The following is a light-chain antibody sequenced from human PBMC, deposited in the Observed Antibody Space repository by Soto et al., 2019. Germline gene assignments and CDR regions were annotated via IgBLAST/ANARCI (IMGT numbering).Light chain of an antibody. J-gene: IGLJ2*01. Sequence: QSVLTQPASVSGSPGQSITISCTGTSSDVGGYNYVSWYQQHPGKAPKVMIYEVSNRPSGVSNRFSGSKSGNTASLTISGLQAEDEADYYCSSYTSNNTPVFGGGTKLTVL. V-gene: IGLV2-14*01. CDR3: SSYTSNNTPV. CDR1: SSDVGGYNY. CDR2: EVS.